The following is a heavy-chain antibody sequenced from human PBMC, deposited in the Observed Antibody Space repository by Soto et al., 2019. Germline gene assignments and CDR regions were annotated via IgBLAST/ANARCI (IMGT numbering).Heavy chain of an antibody. Sequence: PGGSLRLSCAASGFTFSNAWMNWVRQAPGKGLEWVGRIKSKTDGGTTDYAAPVKGRFTISRDNSKNTLYLQMNSLRAEDTAVYYCAKDQLMSRSYYFDYWGQGTLVTVSS. CDR2: IKSKTDGGTT. D-gene: IGHD2-8*01. CDR1: GFTFSNAW. V-gene: IGHV3-15*07. CDR3: AKDQLMSRSYYFDY. J-gene: IGHJ4*02.